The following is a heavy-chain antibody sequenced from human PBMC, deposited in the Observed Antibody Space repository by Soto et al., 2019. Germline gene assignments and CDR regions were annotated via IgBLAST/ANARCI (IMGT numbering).Heavy chain of an antibody. CDR1: GFTFSSYS. Sequence: ESGGGLVKPGGSLRLSCAASGFTFSSYSMNWVRQAPGKGLELVSSISSSSSYIYYADSVKGRFTISRDNAKNSRYLQMNSLRAGDTAVYYCATTPRAPMGYWGQGTLVTVSS. J-gene: IGHJ4*02. CDR2: ISSSSSYI. V-gene: IGHV3-21*01. CDR3: ATTPRAPMGY.